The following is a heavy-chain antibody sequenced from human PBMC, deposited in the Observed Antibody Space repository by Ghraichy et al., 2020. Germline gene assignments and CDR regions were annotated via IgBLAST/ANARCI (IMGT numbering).Heavy chain of an antibody. D-gene: IGHD4-23*01. CDR2: MYSSGST. V-gene: IGHV4-59*08. Sequence: PETLSLTCTVSGGSISSYYWSWVRQPPGMGLEWIGYMYSSGSTNYNPSLKSRVTISLDTSKNQFSLRLSSVTAADTAVYYCARQTGGGIFDYWGQGTLVTVSS. CDR1: GGSISSYY. J-gene: IGHJ4*02. CDR3: ARQTGGGIFDY.